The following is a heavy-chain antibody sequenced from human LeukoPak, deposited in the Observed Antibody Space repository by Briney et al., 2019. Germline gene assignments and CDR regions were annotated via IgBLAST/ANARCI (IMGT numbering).Heavy chain of an antibody. Sequence: PSETLSLTCTVSGGSISSGDNYWSWIRQPPGKGLEWIGSIYYSGSTYYNPSLKSRVTISVDTSKNQFSLKLSSVTAADTAVYYCARVGATPRYYNYYGMDVWGQGTTVTVSS. CDR1: GGSISSGDNY. D-gene: IGHD1-26*01. CDR2: IYYSGST. J-gene: IGHJ6*02. V-gene: IGHV4-39*07. CDR3: ARVGATPRYYNYYGMDV.